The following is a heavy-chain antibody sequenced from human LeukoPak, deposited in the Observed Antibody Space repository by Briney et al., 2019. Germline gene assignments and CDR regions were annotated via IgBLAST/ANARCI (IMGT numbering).Heavy chain of an antibody. CDR2: INPNSGGT. Sequence: ASVKVSCKASRYTFTGYYMHWVRQAPGQGLEWMGWINPNSGGTNYAQKFQGRVTKTRDTSISTAYLELSRLRSDDTAVYYCARNMGQWLVLGPFDYWGQGTLVTVSS. CDR3: ARNMGQWLVLGPFDY. D-gene: IGHD6-19*01. V-gene: IGHV1-2*02. CDR1: RYTFTGYY. J-gene: IGHJ4*02.